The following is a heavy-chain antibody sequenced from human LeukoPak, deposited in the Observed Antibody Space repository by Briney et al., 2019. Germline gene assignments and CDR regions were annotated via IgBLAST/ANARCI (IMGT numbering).Heavy chain of an antibody. D-gene: IGHD6-13*01. Sequence: SETLSLTCTVSGGSISSYYWSWIRQPAGKGLEWIGRIYTSGSTNYNPSLKSRVTISVDTSKNQFSLKLSSVTAADTAVYYCARGLPPSSSWYNRFDPWGQGTLVTVSS. CDR1: GGSISSYY. V-gene: IGHV4-4*07. CDR2: IYTSGST. CDR3: ARGLPPSSSWYNRFDP. J-gene: IGHJ5*02.